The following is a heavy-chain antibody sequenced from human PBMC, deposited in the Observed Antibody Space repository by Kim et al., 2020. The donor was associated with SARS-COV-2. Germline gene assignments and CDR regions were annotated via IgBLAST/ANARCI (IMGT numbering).Heavy chain of an antibody. CDR1: GFTFSSYW. V-gene: IGHV3-7*01. J-gene: IGHJ6*03. CDR3: AREELRFLEWLLSPYYYYYYMDV. CDR2: IKQDGSEK. D-gene: IGHD3-3*01. Sequence: GGSLRLSCAASGFTFSSYWMSWVRQAPGKGLEWVANIKQDGSEKYYVDSVKGRFTISRDNAKNSLYLQMNSLRAEDTAVYYCAREELRFLEWLLSPYYYYYYMDVWGKGTTVTVSS.